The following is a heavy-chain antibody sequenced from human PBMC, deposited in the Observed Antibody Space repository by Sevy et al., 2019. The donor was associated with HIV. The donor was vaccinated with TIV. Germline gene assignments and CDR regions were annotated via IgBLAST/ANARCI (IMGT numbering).Heavy chain of an antibody. Sequence: SETLSLTCTVSGGSISSGNYLWSWIRQTPGKGLEWIGTVNYSGRTYYNPSLKCRVTISEDTSKNQFSLNLNSVTAADTAVYFCARNFDYWGQGTLVTVSS. V-gene: IGHV4-39*01. CDR1: GGSISSGNYL. CDR3: ARNFDY. J-gene: IGHJ4*02. CDR2: VNYSGRT.